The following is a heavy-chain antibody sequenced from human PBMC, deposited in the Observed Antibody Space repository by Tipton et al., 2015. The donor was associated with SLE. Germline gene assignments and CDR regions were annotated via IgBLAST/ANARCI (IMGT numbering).Heavy chain of an antibody. V-gene: IGHV3-74*01. D-gene: IGHD6-6*01. Sequence: SLRLSCAASGFTFSSYWMHWVRQAPGKGLVWVSRINSDGSSTSYADSVKGRFTISRDNAKNTLYLQMNSLRAEDTAVYYCARGGLAARLENAFDIWGQGTMVTVSS. CDR3: ARGGLAARLENAFDI. J-gene: IGHJ3*02. CDR2: INSDGSST. CDR1: GFTFSSYW.